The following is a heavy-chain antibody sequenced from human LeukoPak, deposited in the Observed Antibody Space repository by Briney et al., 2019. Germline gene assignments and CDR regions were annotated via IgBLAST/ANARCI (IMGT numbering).Heavy chain of an antibody. CDR3: ARGNWFDP. Sequence: SETLSLTCTVSGGSIDSSTYYWAWIRQPPGKGLEWIGSIFSSGSTYNNPSLKSRVTISVDTSKNQFSLKLSSVTAADTAVYYCARGNWFDPWGQGTLVTVSS. CDR2: IFSSGST. V-gene: IGHV4-39*07. CDR1: GGSIDSSTYY. J-gene: IGHJ5*02.